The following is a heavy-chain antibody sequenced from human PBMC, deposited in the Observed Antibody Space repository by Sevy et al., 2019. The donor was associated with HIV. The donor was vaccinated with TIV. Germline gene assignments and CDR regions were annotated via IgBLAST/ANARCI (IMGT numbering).Heavy chain of an antibody. CDR1: GFSLSAYW. CDR2: INNDGSVR. CDR3: ERGIGKSGAF. V-gene: IGHV3-74*01. Sequence: GGSLRLSCKCSGFSLSAYWMHWVRQIPGKGLDWVSHINNDGSVRQYADSVKGRFTISRDNVRHTLYLQMESLRAEDAGVYYCERGIGKSGAFWGQGTLVTVSS. D-gene: IGHD1-26*01. J-gene: IGHJ4*02.